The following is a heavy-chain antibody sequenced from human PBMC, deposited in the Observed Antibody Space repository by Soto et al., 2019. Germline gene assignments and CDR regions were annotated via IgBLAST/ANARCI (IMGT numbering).Heavy chain of an antibody. CDR3: ARAVATAGSF. CDR2: ISGSGSTV. D-gene: IGHD1-1*01. V-gene: IGHV3-48*03. Sequence: QPGGSLRLSCAASGFTFRTYEMNWVRQAPGKGLEWVSHISGSGSTVYYADSVKGRFTFSRDNAQNSLYLQMNSLRDEDTAVYYCARAVATAGSFWGQGTLVTVSS. CDR1: GFTFRTYE. J-gene: IGHJ4*02.